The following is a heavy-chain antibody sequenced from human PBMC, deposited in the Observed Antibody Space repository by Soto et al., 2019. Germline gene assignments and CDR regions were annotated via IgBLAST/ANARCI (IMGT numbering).Heavy chain of an antibody. D-gene: IGHD3-3*01. CDR2: IIPIFGTA. CDR3: ASKATGLRFLEWFQYGMDV. J-gene: IGHJ6*02. V-gene: IGHV1-69*13. CDR1: GGTFSSYA. Sequence: ASVKVSCKSSGGTFSSYAISWVRQAPGQGLEWMGGIIPIFGTANYAQKFQGRVTITADESTSTAYMELSSLRSEDTAVYYCASKATGLRFLEWFQYGMDVWGQGTTVTVSS.